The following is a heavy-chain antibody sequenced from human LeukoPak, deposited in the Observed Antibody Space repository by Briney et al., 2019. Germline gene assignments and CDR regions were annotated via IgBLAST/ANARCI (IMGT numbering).Heavy chain of an antibody. CDR2: ISSSSSYI. D-gene: IGHD3-10*01. Sequence: GGSLRLSCAASGFTFSSYSMNWVRQAPGKGLEWVSSISSSSSYIYYADSVKGRFTISRDNAKNSLYLQMNSLRAEDTAVYYCARGGAMVRGVHDYWGQGTLVTVSS. J-gene: IGHJ4*02. V-gene: IGHV3-21*01. CDR1: GFTFSSYS. CDR3: ARGGAMVRGVHDY.